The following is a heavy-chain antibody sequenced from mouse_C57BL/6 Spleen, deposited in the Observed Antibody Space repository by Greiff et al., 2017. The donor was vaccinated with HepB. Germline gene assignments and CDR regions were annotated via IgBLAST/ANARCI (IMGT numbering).Heavy chain of an antibody. CDR3: ARRERVGYFDV. CDR2: ISGGGGNT. J-gene: IGHJ1*03. Sequence: DVKLVQSGGGLVKPGGSLKLSCAASGFTFSSYTMSWVRQTPEKRLEWVATISGGGGNTYYPDSVKGRFTISRDNAKNTLYLQMSSLRSEDTALYYCARRERVGYFDVWGTGTTVTVSS. CDR1: GFTFSSYT. V-gene: IGHV5-9*01.